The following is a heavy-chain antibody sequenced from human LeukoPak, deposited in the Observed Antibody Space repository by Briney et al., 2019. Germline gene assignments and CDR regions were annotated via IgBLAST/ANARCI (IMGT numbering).Heavy chain of an antibody. CDR3: ARFPHPYCSSAGCPNWLDP. CDR2: INTDTGKP. J-gene: IGHJ5*02. CDR1: GYTFSNCA. D-gene: IGHD2-2*01. V-gene: IGHV7-4-1*02. Sequence: ASVKVSCKASGYTFSNCALNWVRRAPGQGLEWMGWINTDTGKPTYAQGFTGRFVFSLDTSVSTAYLQISSLQAADTAVYYCARFPHPYCSSAGCPNWLDPWGQGTLVTVSS.